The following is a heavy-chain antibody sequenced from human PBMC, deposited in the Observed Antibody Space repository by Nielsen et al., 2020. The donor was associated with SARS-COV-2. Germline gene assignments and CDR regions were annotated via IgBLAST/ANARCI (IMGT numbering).Heavy chain of an antibody. J-gene: IGHJ4*02. Sequence: GESLKISCVVSGFTISTYAMSWVRQAPGKGLEWVSAISASTYYADSVKGRFTISRDNSKNTLYLQMNSLRAEDTAVYYCAKRSGYTSGWYGDYWGRGTLVTVSS. CDR1: GFTISTYA. V-gene: IGHV3-23*01. CDR2: ISAST. D-gene: IGHD6-19*01. CDR3: AKRSGYTSGWYGDY.